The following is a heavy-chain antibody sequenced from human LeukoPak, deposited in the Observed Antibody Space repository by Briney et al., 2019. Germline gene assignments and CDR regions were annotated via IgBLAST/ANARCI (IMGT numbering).Heavy chain of an antibody. CDR2: ITGSGGNT. J-gene: IGHJ6*02. Sequence: GRSLRLSCAASGFIFSSYSMSWVRQAPGKGLEWVSVITGSGGNTYYADSVKGRFTISKDNSKNTVYLQMSSLRVDDTAVYYCAKAASSSWPSYYYGMDVWGQGTTVTVSS. D-gene: IGHD6-13*01. CDR1: GFIFSSYS. CDR3: AKAASSSWPSYYYGMDV. V-gene: IGHV3-23*01.